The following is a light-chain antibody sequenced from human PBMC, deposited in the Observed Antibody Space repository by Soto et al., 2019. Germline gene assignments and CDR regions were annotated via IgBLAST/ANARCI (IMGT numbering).Light chain of an antibody. CDR3: QTWGTGGV. V-gene: IGLV4-69*01. Sequence: QPALTQSPSASASLGASVKLTCTLSSGHSSYAIAWHQQQPEKGPRYLMRLNTDGSHSKGDGIPDRFSGFSSGAEHYLTISSLQSEDEADYYCQTWGTGGVFGGGTKLTVL. CDR2: LNTDGSH. J-gene: IGLJ2*01. CDR1: SGHSSYA.